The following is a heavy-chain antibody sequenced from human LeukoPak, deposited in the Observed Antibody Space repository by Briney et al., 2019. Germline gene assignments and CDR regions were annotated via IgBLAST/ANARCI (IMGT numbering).Heavy chain of an antibody. Sequence: ASVKVSCKASGYTLTGYYMHWVRQAPGQGLEWMGWINPNSGGTNYAQKFQGRVTMTRDTSISTAYMELSRLRSDDTAVYYCAIRPPMTTVTPVDYWGQGTLVTVSS. CDR2: INPNSGGT. V-gene: IGHV1-2*02. CDR3: AIRPPMTTVTPVDY. D-gene: IGHD4-17*01. J-gene: IGHJ4*02. CDR1: GYTLTGYY.